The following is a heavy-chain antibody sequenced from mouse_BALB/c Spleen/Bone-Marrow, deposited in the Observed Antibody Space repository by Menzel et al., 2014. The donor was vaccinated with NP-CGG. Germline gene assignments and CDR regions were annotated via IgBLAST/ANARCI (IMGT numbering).Heavy chain of an antibody. CDR3: ARSDGYRTMDY. J-gene: IGHJ4*01. V-gene: IGHV1-82*01. CDR2: IYPGDGDT. D-gene: IGHD2-3*01. Sequence: QVHLQQPGPELVKPGASVKISCKASGYAFSTSWMNWVKPRPGQGLEWIERIYPGDGDTNYNGKFKGKATLTADKSSSTAYMQLSSLTSVDSAVYFCARSDGYRTMDYGGQGTSVTVSS. CDR1: GYAFSTSW.